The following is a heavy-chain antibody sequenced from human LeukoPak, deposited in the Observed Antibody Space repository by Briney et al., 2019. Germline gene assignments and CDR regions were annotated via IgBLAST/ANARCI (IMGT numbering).Heavy chain of an antibody. CDR3: ARTRGYSSSWRSLDAFDI. CDR2: LNSNSGNT. D-gene: IGHD6-13*01. CDR1: GYTFPSYD. V-gene: IGHV1-8*01. Sequence: GASVKGYSKASGYTFPSYDINWVRPATGQGLAWMGWLNSNSGNTGYAQKFQGRVTMTRNTSISTAYMELSSLRSEDTAVYYCARTRGYSSSWRSLDAFDIWGQGTMVTVSS. J-gene: IGHJ3*02.